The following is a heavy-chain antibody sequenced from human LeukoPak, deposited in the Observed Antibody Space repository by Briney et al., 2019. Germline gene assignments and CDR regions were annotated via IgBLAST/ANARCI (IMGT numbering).Heavy chain of an antibody. CDR3: ASRDKGYYYGMDV. CDR2: IYSGGST. D-gene: IGHD5-24*01. J-gene: IGHJ6*02. Sequence: GGSLRLSCAASGFTVSSNYMSWVRHTPGKGLEWVSLIYSGGSTYYADSVKGRFTISRDNSKNTLYLQMNSLRAEDTAVYYCASRDKGYYYGMDVWGQGTTVTVSS. V-gene: IGHV3-66*01. CDR1: GFTVSSNY.